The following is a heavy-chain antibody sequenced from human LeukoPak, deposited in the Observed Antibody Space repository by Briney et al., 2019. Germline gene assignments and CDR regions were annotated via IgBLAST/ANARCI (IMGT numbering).Heavy chain of an antibody. CDR2: ISSSSTTI. CDR1: GFTFSSYE. CDR3: ARAYYDFWSALPDY. D-gene: IGHD3-3*01. J-gene: IGHJ4*02. V-gene: IGHV3-48*03. Sequence: GGSLRLSCAASGFTFSSYEMNWVRQTPGKGLEWVSYISSSSTTIYYADSVKGRFTISRDNAKNSLYLQMNSLRAEDTAVYYCARAYYDFWSALPDYWGQGTLVTVSS.